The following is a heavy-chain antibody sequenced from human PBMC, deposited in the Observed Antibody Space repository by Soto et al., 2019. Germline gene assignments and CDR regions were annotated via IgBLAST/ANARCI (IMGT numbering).Heavy chain of an antibody. Sequence: GGSLRLSCAASGFTFSSYGMHWVRQAPGKGLEWVAVISYDGSNKYYADSVKGRFTISRDNSKNTLYLQMNSLRAEDTAVYYCAKDLGRSGAVAGSGYYYYYGMDVWGQGTTVTVSS. V-gene: IGHV3-30*18. CDR2: ISYDGSNK. CDR3: AKDLGRSGAVAGSGYYYYYGMDV. CDR1: GFTFSSYG. D-gene: IGHD6-19*01. J-gene: IGHJ6*02.